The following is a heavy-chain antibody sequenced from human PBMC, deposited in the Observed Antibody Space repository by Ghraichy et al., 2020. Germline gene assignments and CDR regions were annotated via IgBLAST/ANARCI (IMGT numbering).Heavy chain of an antibody. Sequence: ASVKVSCKASGYIVTDYYIHWVRQAPGQGLEWMGWINPNRRGTSYPQRFQGRVTLTSDTSIGTVYMELSSLESDDTAVYYCASSLGTTMTTFWFDPWGQGTLVSVSS. CDR1: GYIVTDYY. J-gene: IGHJ5*02. CDR3: ASSLGTTMTTFWFDP. D-gene: IGHD4-17*01. V-gene: IGHV1-2*02. CDR2: INPNRRGT.